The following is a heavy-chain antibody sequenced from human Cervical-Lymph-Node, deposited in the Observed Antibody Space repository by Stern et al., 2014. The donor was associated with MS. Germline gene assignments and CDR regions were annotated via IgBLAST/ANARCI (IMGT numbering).Heavy chain of an antibody. CDR1: GGTFSDYA. CDR3: ARGGNPDWYFDL. CDR2: NIPFFGTT. D-gene: IGHD2/OR15-2a*01. Sequence: VQLVESGAEVKKPGSSVKVSCKASGGTFSDYAISWIRQAPGQGLEWVGGNIPFFGTTNYAQKFQGRVTLTADAATSTAHMELSSLRSDDTAIYYCARGGNPDWYFDLWGRGTLITLSS. V-gene: IGHV1-69*01. J-gene: IGHJ2*01.